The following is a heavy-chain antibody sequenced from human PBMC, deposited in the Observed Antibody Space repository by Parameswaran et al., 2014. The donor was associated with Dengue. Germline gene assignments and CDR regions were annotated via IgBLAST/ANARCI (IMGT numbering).Heavy chain of an antibody. D-gene: IGHD3-9*01. Sequence: AGGSLRLSCKGSGYSFTSYWIGWVRQMPGKGLEWMGIIYPGDSDTRYSPSFQGQVTISADKSISTAYLQWSSLKASDTAMYYCARPKPDNWYFDLWGRGTLVTVSS. CDR2: IYPGDSDT. CDR3: ARPKPDNWYFDL. J-gene: IGHJ2*01. V-gene: IGHV5-51*01. CDR1: GYSFTSYW.